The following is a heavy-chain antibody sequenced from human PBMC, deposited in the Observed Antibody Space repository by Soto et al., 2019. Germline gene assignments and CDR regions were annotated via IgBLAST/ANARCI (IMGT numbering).Heavy chain of an antibody. CDR3: ARRRVRYYYGSGSFDY. D-gene: IGHD3-10*01. Sequence: PSETLSLTCAVYGGSFNDYYWTWIRQPPGKGLEWIGEINHRANTNHNPSLKSRVTISVDTSKNQFSLKLSSVTAADTAVYYCARRRVRYYYGSGSFDYWGQGTLVTVSS. J-gene: IGHJ4*02. V-gene: IGHV4-34*01. CDR2: INHRANT. CDR1: GGSFNDYY.